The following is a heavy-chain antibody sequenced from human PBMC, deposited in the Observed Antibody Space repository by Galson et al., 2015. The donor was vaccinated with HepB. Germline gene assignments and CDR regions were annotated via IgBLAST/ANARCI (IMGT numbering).Heavy chain of an antibody. J-gene: IGHJ6*02. CDR1: GYTFTSYG. CDR3: ARDLAGDIVVVPAAMPALYGMDV. D-gene: IGHD2-2*01. Sequence: SVKVSCKASGYTFTSYGISWVRQAPGQGLEWMGWISTYNGDTNYAQNLQGRVTMTTDTSTSTAYMELRSLRSDDTAVYYCARDLAGDIVVVPAAMPALYGMDVWGQGTTVTVSS. CDR2: ISTYNGDT. V-gene: IGHV1-18*04.